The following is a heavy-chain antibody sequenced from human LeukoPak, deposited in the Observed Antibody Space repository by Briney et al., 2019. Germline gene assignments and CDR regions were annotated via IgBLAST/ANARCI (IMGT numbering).Heavy chain of an antibody. CDR2: ISGSGDTT. CDR1: GFTFSSYS. CDR3: ARRSSSSWHDY. J-gene: IGHJ4*02. Sequence: EGSLRLSCAASGFTFSSYSMRWVRQAPGKGLEWVSAISGSGDTTSYADSVKGRFATSRDNSKNSLFLQMNSLRAEDTALYYCARRSSSSWHDYWGQGTLVTVSS. V-gene: IGHV3-23*01. D-gene: IGHD6-13*01.